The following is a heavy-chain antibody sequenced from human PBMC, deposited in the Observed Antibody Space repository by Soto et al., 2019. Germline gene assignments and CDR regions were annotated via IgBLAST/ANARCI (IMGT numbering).Heavy chain of an antibody. CDR2: ISYDGSNK. Sequence: QVQLVESGGGVVQPGRSLRLSCAASGFTFSSYAMHWVRQAPGKGLEWVAVISYDGSNKYYADSVKGRFTISRDNSKNTLYLQMNSLRAEDTAVYYCARANYETNWFDPWGQGTLVTVSS. CDR3: ARANYETNWFDP. J-gene: IGHJ5*02. D-gene: IGHD1-7*01. CDR1: GFTFSSYA. V-gene: IGHV3-30-3*01.